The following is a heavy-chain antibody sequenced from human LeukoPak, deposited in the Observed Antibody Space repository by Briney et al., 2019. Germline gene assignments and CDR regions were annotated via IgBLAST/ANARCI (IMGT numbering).Heavy chain of an antibody. V-gene: IGHV3-23*01. CDR2: ISGSGGST. Sequence: PGGSLRLSCSAAGFTVTSYAWSWVRQAPGKGLEWISVISGSGGSTYYADSVKGRFTISRENSKNTLYLQVSSMRAEDTPVYYCAKDRDTEQPLLLSYFDYWGQGTLVTVSS. D-gene: IGHD2/OR15-2a*01. CDR1: GFTVTSYA. J-gene: IGHJ4*02. CDR3: AKDRDTEQPLLLSYFDY.